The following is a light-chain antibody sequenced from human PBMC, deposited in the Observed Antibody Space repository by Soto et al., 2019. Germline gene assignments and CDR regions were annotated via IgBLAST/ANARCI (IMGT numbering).Light chain of an antibody. Sequence: QSVLTQPASVSGSPGQSITISCTGTSSDVGGYNYVSWYQQHPGKAPKLIIYEVSNRPSGVSNRFSGSKSGNTASLTISGLQAEDEADYYCSSYTSISPVVFGGGTKLTVL. V-gene: IGLV2-14*01. J-gene: IGLJ2*01. CDR1: SSDVGGYNY. CDR3: SSYTSISPVV. CDR2: EVS.